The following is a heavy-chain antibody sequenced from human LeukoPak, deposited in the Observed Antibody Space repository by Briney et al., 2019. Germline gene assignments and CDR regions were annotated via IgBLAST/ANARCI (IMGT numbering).Heavy chain of an antibody. Sequence: SETLSLTCTVSGGSISSSSYYWSWIRQPPGKGLEWIGYIYYSGSTNYNPSLKSRVTISVDTSKNQFSLKLSSVTAADTAVYYCARLRGIVGASPWGQGTLVTVSS. D-gene: IGHD1-26*01. CDR3: ARLRGIVGASP. J-gene: IGHJ5*02. CDR2: IYYSGST. CDR1: GGSISSSSYY. V-gene: IGHV4-61*05.